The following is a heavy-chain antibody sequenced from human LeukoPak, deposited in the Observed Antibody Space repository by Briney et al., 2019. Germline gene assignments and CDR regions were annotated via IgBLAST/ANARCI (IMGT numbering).Heavy chain of an antibody. J-gene: IGHJ4*02. CDR1: GFTFSSCA. V-gene: IGHV3-23*01. CDR2: ISGSGGST. Sequence: GGSLRLSCAASGFTFSSCAMSWVRQAPGKGLEWVSAISGSGGSTYYADSVKGRFTISRDNSKNTLYLQMNSLRAEDTAVYYCATTRRAGTIFGVVNYWGQGTLVTVSS. D-gene: IGHD3-3*01. CDR3: ATTRRAGTIFGVVNY.